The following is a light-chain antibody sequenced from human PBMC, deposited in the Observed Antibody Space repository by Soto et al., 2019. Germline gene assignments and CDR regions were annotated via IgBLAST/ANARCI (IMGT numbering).Light chain of an antibody. J-gene: IGKJ1*01. V-gene: IGKV1-39*01. CDR2: GAS. Sequence: DIQMTQSPSSLSASVGDRVTITCRASQSISIYLNWYQQKPGKVPKLLIYGASSLQSGVPSRFSGSGSGTDFTLNINSLQPDDFATYYCQEGYRSPRSFGQGTKVEIK. CDR1: QSISIY. CDR3: QEGYRSPRS.